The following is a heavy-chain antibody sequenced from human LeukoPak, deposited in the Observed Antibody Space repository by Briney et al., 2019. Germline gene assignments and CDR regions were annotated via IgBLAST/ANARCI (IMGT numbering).Heavy chain of an antibody. V-gene: IGHV4-59*01. CDR2: IYYSGST. J-gene: IGHJ6*02. D-gene: IGHD2-2*01. CDR1: GVSISSYY. Sequence: SGTLSLTCTVSGVSISSYYWSWIRQPPGKGLEWIGYIYYSGSTNYNPSLKSRVTISVDTSKNQFSLKLSSVTAADTAVYYCARENDVTGNALDVWGQGTTVTVSS. CDR3: ARENDVTGNALDV.